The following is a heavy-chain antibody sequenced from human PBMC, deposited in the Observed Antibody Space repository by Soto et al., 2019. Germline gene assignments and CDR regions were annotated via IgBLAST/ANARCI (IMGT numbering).Heavy chain of an antibody. J-gene: IGHJ4*02. Sequence: GGSLRLSCAASGFTFSSYAMSWVRQAPGKGPEWVSAISGSGGSTYYADSVKGRFTISRDNSKNTLYLQMNSLRAEDTAVYYCAKGHIVVVVAATLDYWGQGTLVTVSS. CDR3: AKGHIVVVVAATLDY. D-gene: IGHD2-15*01. V-gene: IGHV3-23*01. CDR2: ISGSGGST. CDR1: GFTFSSYA.